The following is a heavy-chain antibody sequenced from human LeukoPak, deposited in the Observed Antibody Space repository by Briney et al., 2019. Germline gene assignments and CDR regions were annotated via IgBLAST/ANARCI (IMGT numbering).Heavy chain of an antibody. CDR1: GGTFSSYA. V-gene: IGHV1-69*13. CDR3: ARDRANCSSTSCYVRWVGWFDP. Sequence: SVKVSCKASGGTFSSYAISWVRQAPGQGLEWMEGIIPIFGTANYAQKFQGRVTITADESTSTAYMELSSLRSEDTAVYYCARDRANCSSTSCYVRWVGWFDPWGQGTLVTVSS. CDR2: IIPIFGTA. D-gene: IGHD2-2*01. J-gene: IGHJ5*02.